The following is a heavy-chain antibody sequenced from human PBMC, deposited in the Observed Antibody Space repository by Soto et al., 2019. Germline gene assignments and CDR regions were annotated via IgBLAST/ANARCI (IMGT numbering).Heavy chain of an antibody. CDR1: GFTLRNSR. CDR3: ARDLGTTRALH. V-gene: IGHV3-7*04. D-gene: IGHD1-1*01. CDR2: IKQDGSDT. J-gene: IGHJ4*02. Sequence: GGSLRLSCAAPGFTLRNSRMSWFRQAPGKGLEWVANIKQDGSDTYYVDSVKGRFTISRDNAKNSLYLQMNSLRAEDTAVYYCARDLGTTRALHWGQGTLVTVS.